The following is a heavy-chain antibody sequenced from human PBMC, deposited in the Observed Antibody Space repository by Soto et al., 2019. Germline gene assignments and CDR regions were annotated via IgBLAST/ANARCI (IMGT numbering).Heavy chain of an antibody. V-gene: IGHV1-2*02. J-gene: IGHJ4*02. CDR2: INPNSGGT. Sequence: QVQLVQSGAEVKKPGASVKVSCKASGYTFTGYYMHWVRQAPGQGLEWMGWINPNSGGTNYAQKCQGRVTMTRDTSISTAYMELSRLRSDDTAVYYCASLAQPGNQPHFDYWGQGTLVTVSS. D-gene: IGHD1-1*01. CDR3: ASLAQPGNQPHFDY. CDR1: GYTFTGYY.